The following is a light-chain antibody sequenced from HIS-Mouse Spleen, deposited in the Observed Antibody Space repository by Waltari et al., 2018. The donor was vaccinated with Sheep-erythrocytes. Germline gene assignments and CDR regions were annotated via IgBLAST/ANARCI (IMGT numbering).Light chain of an antibody. J-gene: IGLJ3*02. CDR2: EGS. Sequence: QSALTQPASVSGSPGQSTTISCTGTSSDVGSYNLVSWYQQHPGKAPKHMIYEGSKRPSGVSNRFSGSKSGNTASLTISGLQAEDEADYYCCSYAGSSTPWVFGGGTKLTVL. CDR3: CSYAGSSTPWV. CDR1: SSDVGSYNL. V-gene: IGLV2-23*01.